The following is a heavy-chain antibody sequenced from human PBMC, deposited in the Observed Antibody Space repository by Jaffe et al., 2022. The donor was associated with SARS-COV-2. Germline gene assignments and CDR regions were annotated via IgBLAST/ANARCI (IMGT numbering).Heavy chain of an antibody. V-gene: IGHV3-33*01. CDR2: IWYDGSNK. J-gene: IGHJ4*02. CDR1: GFTFSSYG. Sequence: QVQLVESGGGVVQPGRSLRLSCAASGFTFSSYGMHWVRQAPGKGLEWVAVIWYDGSNKYYADSVKGRFTISRDNSKNTLYLQMNSLRAEDTAVYYCARAGRGYYDSSGPDPYDYWGQGTLVTVSS. CDR3: ARAGRGYYDSSGPDPYDY. D-gene: IGHD3-22*01.